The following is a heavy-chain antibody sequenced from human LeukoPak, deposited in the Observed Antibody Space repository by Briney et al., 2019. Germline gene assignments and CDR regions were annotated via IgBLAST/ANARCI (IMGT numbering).Heavy chain of an antibody. CDR2: IYPGDSDT. J-gene: IGHJ3*02. D-gene: IGHD1-7*01. CDR3: ARLVEGNWNYLGDAFDI. CDR1: GYSFTSYL. V-gene: IGHV5-51*01. Sequence: GESLKISCKGSGYSFTSYLIGGVRQMPGKGLEWMGIIYPGDSDTRYSPSFQGQVTISADKSISTAYLQWRSLKASDTAMYYCARLVEGNWNYLGDAFDIWGQGTMVTVSS.